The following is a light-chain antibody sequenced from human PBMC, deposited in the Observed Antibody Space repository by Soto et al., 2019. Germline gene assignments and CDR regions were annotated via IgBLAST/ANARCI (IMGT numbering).Light chain of an antibody. CDR2: DVS. CDR1: SSDVGGYNY. J-gene: IGLJ1*01. V-gene: IGLV2-14*01. Sequence: QSALTQPASVSGSPGQSITISCTGTSSDVGGYNYVSWYQQHPGKAPKFMIYDVSNRPSGVSNRFSGSKSGTTASLTISGLQAEDEADYYSSSYTTSNTRQIVFGTGTKLTVL. CDR3: SSYTTSNTRQIV.